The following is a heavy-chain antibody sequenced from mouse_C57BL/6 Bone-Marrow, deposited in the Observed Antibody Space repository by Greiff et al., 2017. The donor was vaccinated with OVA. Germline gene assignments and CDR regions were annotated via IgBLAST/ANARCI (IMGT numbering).Heavy chain of an antibody. Sequence: QVQLQQPGAELVKPGASVKLSCKASGYTFTSYWMHWVKQRPGQGLEWIGMIHPNSGSTKYNEKFKSKATLTVDKSSSTAYMQLSSLTSEDSAVYYCAVDYGSYFEVWGTGTTVTVSS. V-gene: IGHV1-64*01. D-gene: IGHD1-1*01. CDR2: IHPNSGST. CDR3: AVDYGSYFEV. CDR1: GYTFTSYW. J-gene: IGHJ1*03.